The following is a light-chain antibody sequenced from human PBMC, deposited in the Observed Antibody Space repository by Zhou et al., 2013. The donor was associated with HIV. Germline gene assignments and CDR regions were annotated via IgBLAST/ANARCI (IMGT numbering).Light chain of an antibody. CDR2: LGS. V-gene: IGKV2-28*01. CDR1: QSLLHSNGYNY. Sequence: DIVMTQSPLSLPVTPGEPASISCRSSQSLLHSNGYNYLDWYLQKPGQSPQLLIYLGSNRASGVPDRFSGSGSGTDFTLKISSVEAEDVGVYYCMQALQTPLTFGGGTKVRSN. CDR3: MQALQTPLT. J-gene: IGKJ4*01.